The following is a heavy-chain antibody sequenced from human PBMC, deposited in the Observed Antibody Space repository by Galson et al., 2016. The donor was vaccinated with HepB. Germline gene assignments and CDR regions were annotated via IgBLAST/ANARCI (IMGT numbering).Heavy chain of an antibody. CDR2: IHPGDSDT. CDR3: ARHGPLAARPEVASAY. D-gene: IGHD6-6*01. J-gene: IGHJ4*02. Sequence: QSGAEVKKPEESLKISCKTSGSSFTKYWIGWVRQMPGKGLEWMGIIHPGDSDTRYSPSFQGQVTISADKSISTAYLQWSSLKASDTAVYYCARHGPLAARPEVASAYWGQGTLVTVSS. V-gene: IGHV5-51*01. CDR1: GSSFTKYW.